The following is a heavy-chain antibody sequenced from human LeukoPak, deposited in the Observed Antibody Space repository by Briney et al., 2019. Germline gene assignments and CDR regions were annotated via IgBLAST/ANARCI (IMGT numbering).Heavy chain of an antibody. CDR2: IYYSGST. CDR1: GGSISSYY. D-gene: IGHD2-15*01. J-gene: IGHJ5*02. V-gene: IGHV4-59*01. Sequence: SETLSLTCTVSGGSISSYYWSWIRQPPGKGLEWIGYIYYSGSTNYNPSLKSRVTISVDTSKNQFSLKLSSVTAADTAVYYCARGDRGHNWFDPWGQGTLDTVSS. CDR3: ARGDRGHNWFDP.